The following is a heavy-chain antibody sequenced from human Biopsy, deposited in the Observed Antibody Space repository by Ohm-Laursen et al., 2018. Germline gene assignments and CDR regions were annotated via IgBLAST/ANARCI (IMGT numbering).Heavy chain of an antibody. V-gene: IGHV3-23*01. Sequence: SLTLSCTASVFTFSKYAMSWVRQAPGTGLAWVSGISGSGGRTYYAESIKGRFTISRDNSKKTVYLQMKSLRAEDTAVYYYAKEVFSAVGASGFDPWGQGTLVTVSS. J-gene: IGHJ5*02. CDR2: ISGSGGRT. CDR1: VFTFSKYA. D-gene: IGHD1-26*01. CDR3: AKEVFSAVGASGFDP.